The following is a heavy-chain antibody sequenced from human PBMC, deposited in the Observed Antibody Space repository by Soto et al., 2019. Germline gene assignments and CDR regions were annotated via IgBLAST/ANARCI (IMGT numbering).Heavy chain of an antibody. J-gene: IGHJ4*02. CDR2: IYWDDSK. Sequence: QITLKESGPPLVRPTQTLTLTCAFSGFSLSTSGVGVGWIRQPPGKALEWLAVIYWDDSKHYSPSLRSRLTITKDTSKNQVVLPMTNMDPMDTGTYYCAHKGPEDGPLDYWGQGTLVTVSS. CDR1: GFSLSTSGVG. CDR3: AHKGPEDGPLDY. V-gene: IGHV2-5*02.